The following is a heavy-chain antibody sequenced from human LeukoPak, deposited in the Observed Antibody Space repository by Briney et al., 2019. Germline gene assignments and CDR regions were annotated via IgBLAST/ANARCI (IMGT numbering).Heavy chain of an antibody. V-gene: IGHV3-74*01. J-gene: IGHJ5*02. CDR1: GFTFSSYW. CDR2: INGDGSST. Sequence: PGGSLRLSCAASGFTFSSYWMHWVRQAPGKGLVWVSRINGDGSSTSYADSVKGRFTISRDNSKNTLYLQMNSLRAEDTAVYYCAKGPYYDFWSGLNWFDPWGQGTLVTVSS. D-gene: IGHD3-3*01. CDR3: AKGPYYDFWSGLNWFDP.